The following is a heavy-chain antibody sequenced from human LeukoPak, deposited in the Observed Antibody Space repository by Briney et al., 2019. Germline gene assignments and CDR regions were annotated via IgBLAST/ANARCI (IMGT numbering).Heavy chain of an antibody. V-gene: IGHV4-59*08. D-gene: IGHD1-26*01. CDR2: IYYSGST. CDR1: GGSISTYY. Sequence: SETLSLTCTVSGGSISTYYWNWIRQPPGKGLEWIGNIYYSGSTKYNPSLKSRITISVDTSKNQFSLKLTSVTAADTAVYYCSRQRGGSPFDYWGQGALVTVSS. J-gene: IGHJ4*02. CDR3: SRQRGGSPFDY.